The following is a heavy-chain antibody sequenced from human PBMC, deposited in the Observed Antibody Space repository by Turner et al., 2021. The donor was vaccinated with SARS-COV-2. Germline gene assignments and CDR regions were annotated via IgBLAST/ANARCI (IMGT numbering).Heavy chain of an antibody. D-gene: IGHD6-13*01. J-gene: IGHJ2*01. Sequence: QLQLQESGPGLVKPSETLSLTCTVSGGSISSSSYYWGWIRQPPGKGLELIGSIYYSGSTYSDPSLKSRVTISVDTSKNQFSLKLSSVTAADTAVYYCATLVARQLVKAGWYFDLWGRGTLVTVSS. CDR3: ATLVARQLVKAGWYFDL. V-gene: IGHV4-39*01. CDR1: GGSISSSSYY. CDR2: IYYSGST.